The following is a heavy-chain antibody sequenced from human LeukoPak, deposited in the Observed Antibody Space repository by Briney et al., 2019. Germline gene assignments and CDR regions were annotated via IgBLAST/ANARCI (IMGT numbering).Heavy chain of an antibody. J-gene: IGHJ4*02. Sequence: ASVKVSFKSSVYTFTSYDINWVRQATGQGLEWMGWMNPNSGNTGYSQKFQGRVTMTRTTSISTAYMELSSLRSEDTAVYYCARGPEFTVTTEDYFDYWGQGTPVTVSS. CDR1: VYTFTSYD. D-gene: IGHD4-17*01. V-gene: IGHV1-8*01. CDR3: ARGPEFTVTTEDYFDY. CDR2: MNPNSGNT.